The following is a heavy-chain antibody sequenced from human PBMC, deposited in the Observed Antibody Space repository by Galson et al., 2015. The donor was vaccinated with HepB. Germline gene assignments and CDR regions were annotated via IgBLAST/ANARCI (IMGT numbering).Heavy chain of an antibody. CDR1: GFTFSSYA. CDR2: ISYDGSNK. J-gene: IGHJ6*02. CDR3: ARTSRSSTSGGMDV. V-gene: IGHV3-30-3*01. D-gene: IGHD2-2*01. Sequence: SLRLSCAASGFTFSSYAMHWVRQAPGKGLEWVAVISYDGSNKYYADSVKGRFTISRDNSKNTLYLQMNSLSAEDTAVYYCARTSRSSTSGGMDVWGQGTTVTVSS.